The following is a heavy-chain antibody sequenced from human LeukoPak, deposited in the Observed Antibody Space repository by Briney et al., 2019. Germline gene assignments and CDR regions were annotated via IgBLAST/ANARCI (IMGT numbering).Heavy chain of an antibody. J-gene: IGHJ4*02. CDR2: ISGSGGST. D-gene: IGHD6-19*01. CDR3: AKHTVAGTSYYFDY. V-gene: IGHV3-23*01. Sequence: GGSLRLSYAASGFTFSSYAMSWVRQAPGKGLEWVSAISGSGGSTYYADSVKGRFTISRDNSKNTLYLQMNSLRAEDTAVYYCAKHTVAGTSYYFDYWGQGTLVTVSS. CDR1: GFTFSSYA.